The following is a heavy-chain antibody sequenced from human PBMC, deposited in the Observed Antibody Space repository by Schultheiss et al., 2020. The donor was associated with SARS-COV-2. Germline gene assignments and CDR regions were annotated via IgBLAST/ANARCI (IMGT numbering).Heavy chain of an antibody. D-gene: IGHD3-22*01. J-gene: IGHJ4*02. CDR1: GFTFDDYA. Sequence: SLKISCAASGFTFDDYAMHWVRQAPGKGLEWVSGISWNSGSIGYADSVKGRFTISRDNAKNSLYLQMNSLRAEDTALYYCAKSRGVVITIVYFDYWGQGTLVTVSS. V-gene: IGHV3-9*01. CDR3: AKSRGVVITIVYFDY. CDR2: ISWNSGSI.